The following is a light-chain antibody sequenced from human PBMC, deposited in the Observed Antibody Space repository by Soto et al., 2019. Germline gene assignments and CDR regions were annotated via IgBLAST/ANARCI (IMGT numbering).Light chain of an antibody. CDR3: HQRSKWPLT. CDR1: QSVRTY. J-gene: IGKJ4*01. CDR2: EAS. Sequence: EIVLTQSPATLSLSPVERATLSCRASQSVRTYLAWYQQKPGQAPRLLIYEASNRATDIPDRFSGSGSGTDFTLTISSLDPEDFAVYYCHQRSKWPLTFGGGTKVEIK. V-gene: IGKV3-11*01.